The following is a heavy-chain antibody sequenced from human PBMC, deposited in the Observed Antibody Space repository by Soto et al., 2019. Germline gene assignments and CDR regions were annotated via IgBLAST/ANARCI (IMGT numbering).Heavy chain of an antibody. V-gene: IGHV5-51*01. CDR1: GYNFTTFW. CDR2: IYPGDSET. Sequence: GESLKISCKGSGYNFTTFWIGWVRQMPGKGLEWMGIIYPGDSETKYSPDFEGQVTISADRSTNTAYLQWRSLRASDTAMYYCARLGFPGAIYFDSWGLGTLVTAPQ. J-gene: IGHJ4*02. CDR3: ARLGFPGAIYFDS.